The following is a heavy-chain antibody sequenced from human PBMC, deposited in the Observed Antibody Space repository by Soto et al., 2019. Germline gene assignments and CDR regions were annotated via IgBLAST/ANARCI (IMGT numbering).Heavy chain of an antibody. V-gene: IGHV4-59*01. D-gene: IGHD2-21*02. CDR3: ARDYCGADCYGGDAFDI. Sequence: SETLSLTCTVSGGSISSYYWSWIRQPPGKGLEWIGYIYYSGSTNYNPSLKSRVTISVDTSKNQFSLKLSSVTAADTPVYYCARDYCGADCYGGDAFDIWGQGTMVTVSS. CDR2: IYYSGST. CDR1: GGSISSYY. J-gene: IGHJ3*02.